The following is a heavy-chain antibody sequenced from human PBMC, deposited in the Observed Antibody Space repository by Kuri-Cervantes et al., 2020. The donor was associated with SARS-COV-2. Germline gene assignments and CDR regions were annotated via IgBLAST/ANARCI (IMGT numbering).Heavy chain of an antibody. CDR1: GFTFSSYA. D-gene: IGHD2-2*01. CDR3: ARDPIRQYQLLDINWFDP. CDR2: ISYDGSNK. J-gene: IGHJ5*02. Sequence: GESLKISCAASGFTFSSYAMHWVRQAPGKGLEWVAVISYDGSNKYYADSVKGRFTISRDNSKNTLYRQMNSLRAEDTAVYYCARDPIRQYQLLDINWFDPWGQGTLVTVSS. V-gene: IGHV3-30*04.